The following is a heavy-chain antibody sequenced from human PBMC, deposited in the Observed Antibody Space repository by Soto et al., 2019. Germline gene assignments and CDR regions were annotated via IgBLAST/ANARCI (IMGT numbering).Heavy chain of an antibody. CDR3: AKVRLRDYSLGYVFDS. V-gene: IGHV3-30*18. CDR2: ISYVGSKT. J-gene: IGHJ4*02. D-gene: IGHD5-18*01. CDR1: GFTFSRYG. Sequence: GGSLRLSCAASGFTFSRYGVHWVRQAPGKGLEWVALISYVGSKTYYADSVKGRFTISRDNSKNTLYLQMSSLRVEDTAVYYCAKVRLRDYSLGYVFDSWGQGTLVTVSS.